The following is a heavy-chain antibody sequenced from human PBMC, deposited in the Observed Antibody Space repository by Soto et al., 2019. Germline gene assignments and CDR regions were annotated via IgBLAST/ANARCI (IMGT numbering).Heavy chain of an antibody. CDR1: GGSISSYY. CDR2: IYYSGST. D-gene: IGHD6-25*01. Sequence: ASETLSLTCTVSGGSISSYYWSWIRQPPGKGLEWIGYIYYSGSTNYNPSLKSRVTISVDTSKNQFSLKLSSVTAADTAVYYCASYSSGYYYGMDVWGQGTTVTVSS. CDR3: ASYSSGYYYGMDV. J-gene: IGHJ6*02. V-gene: IGHV4-59*01.